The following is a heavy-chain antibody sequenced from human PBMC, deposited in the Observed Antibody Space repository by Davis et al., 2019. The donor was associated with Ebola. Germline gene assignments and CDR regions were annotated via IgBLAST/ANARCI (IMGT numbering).Heavy chain of an antibody. Sequence: HSQTLSLTCAISGDSVSGNNGAWNWIRQSPSRGLEWLGRTYYYRSKWYIDYAESVRGRITINLDTSKNQFSLHLTSVSPEDTAVYYCARGWLQTGMDVWDKGTTVTVSS. D-gene: IGHD5-24*01. CDR2: TYYYRSKWYI. V-gene: IGHV6-1*01. J-gene: IGHJ6*04. CDR3: ARGWLQTGMDV. CDR1: GDSVSGNNGA.